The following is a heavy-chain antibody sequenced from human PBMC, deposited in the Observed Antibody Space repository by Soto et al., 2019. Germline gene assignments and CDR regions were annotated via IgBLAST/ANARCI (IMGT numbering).Heavy chain of an antibody. V-gene: IGHV1-46*01. CDR2: INPNGGST. D-gene: IGHD6-13*01. J-gene: IGHJ4*02. CDR1: GYTFTNYY. CDR3: ARGLAAVDY. Sequence: QVQLVQSGAEVKNPGASVKVSCKASGYTFTNYYIHWVRQAPGQGLEWMAIINPNGGSTNYAQALQGRVNLARDTFTNTVYMDLSSLRSEDTAIYYCARGLAAVDYWGQGTLVTVSS.